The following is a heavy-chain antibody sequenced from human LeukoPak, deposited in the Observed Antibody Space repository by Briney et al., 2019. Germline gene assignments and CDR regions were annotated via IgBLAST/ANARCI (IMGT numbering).Heavy chain of an antibody. V-gene: IGHV3-21*01. CDR3: ARDRVQLEGIDY. D-gene: IGHD1-1*01. J-gene: IGHJ4*02. CDR2: ISSSSSYI. Sequence: GGSLGLSCAASGFTFSSYSMNWVRQAPGKGLEWVSSISSSSSYIYYADSVKGRFTISRDNAKNSLYLQMNSLRAEDTAVYYCARDRVQLEGIDYWGQGTLVTVSS. CDR1: GFTFSSYS.